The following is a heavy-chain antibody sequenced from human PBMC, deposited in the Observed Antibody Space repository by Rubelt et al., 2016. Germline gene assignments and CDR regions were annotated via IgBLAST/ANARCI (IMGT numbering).Heavy chain of an antibody. CDR3: ARDGGYCSSTSCLGWFDP. Sequence: GGGLVQPGGSLRLSCAASGFTFSSYAMSWVRQAPGKGLEWVSAISGSGGSTYYADSVKGRFTISRDNSKNTLYLQMNSLRAEDTAVYYCARDGGYCSSTSCLGWFDPWGQGTLVTASS. V-gene: IGHV3-23*01. J-gene: IGHJ5*02. CDR2: ISGSGGST. D-gene: IGHD2-2*01. CDR1: GFTFSSYA.